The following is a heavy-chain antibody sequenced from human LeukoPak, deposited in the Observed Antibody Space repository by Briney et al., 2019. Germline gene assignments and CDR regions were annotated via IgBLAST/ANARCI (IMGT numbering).Heavy chain of an antibody. CDR1: GDSVSSNSVA. CDR3: ARGAYSTFDI. CDR2: TYYRSKWYN. Sequence: SQTLPLTCVISGDSVSSNSVAWNWIRQSPSRGLEWLGRTYYRSKWYNDYAVSVQGRITVNPDTSKNQFSLQLDSVTPHDTALYYCARGAYSTFDIWGQGTMVTVSS. J-gene: IGHJ3*02. D-gene: IGHD4-11*01. V-gene: IGHV6-1*01.